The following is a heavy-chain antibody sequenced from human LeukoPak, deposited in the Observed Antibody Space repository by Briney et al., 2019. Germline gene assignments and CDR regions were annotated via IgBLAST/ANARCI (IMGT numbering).Heavy chain of an antibody. Sequence: SETLSLTCAVYGGSFSGYYWSWIRQPPGKGLEWIGEINHSGSTNYNPSLKSRVTISVDTSKNQFSLKLSSVTAADTAVYYCARGKGNYYDSSGLDYWGQGTLVIVSS. CDR2: INHSGST. V-gene: IGHV4-34*01. D-gene: IGHD3-22*01. CDR3: ARGKGNYYDSSGLDY. CDR1: GGSFSGYY. J-gene: IGHJ4*02.